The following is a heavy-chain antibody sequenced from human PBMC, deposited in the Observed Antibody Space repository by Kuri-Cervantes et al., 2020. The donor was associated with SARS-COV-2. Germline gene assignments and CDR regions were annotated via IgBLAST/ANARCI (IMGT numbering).Heavy chain of an antibody. Sequence: ASVKVSCKASGYTFTSYYMHWVRQAPGQGLEWVGIINPSGGSTSYAQKFQGRVTMTRDTSTSTVYMELSSLRSEDTAVYYCARDSGGITIFGVVIPTYYYYGMDVWGQGTTVTVSS. D-gene: IGHD3-3*01. J-gene: IGHJ6*02. V-gene: IGHV1-46*01. CDR1: GYTFTSYY. CDR3: ARDSGGITIFGVVIPTYYYYGMDV. CDR2: INPSGGST.